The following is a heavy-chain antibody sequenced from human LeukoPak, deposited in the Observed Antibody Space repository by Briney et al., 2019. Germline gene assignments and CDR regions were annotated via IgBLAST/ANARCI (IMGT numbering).Heavy chain of an antibody. J-gene: IGHJ4*02. CDR1: GGSISSNNYC. CDR3: ASRYYDYLWGSYREDY. D-gene: IGHD3-16*02. Sequence: SETLSLTCTVSGGSISSNNYCWGWIRQPPGMGLEWIGSIYYSGTTYYNPSLKSRVTISVDTSKNQFSLKLSSVTAADTAVYYCASRYYDYLWGSYREDYWGQGTLVTVSS. V-gene: IGHV4-39*01. CDR2: IYYSGTT.